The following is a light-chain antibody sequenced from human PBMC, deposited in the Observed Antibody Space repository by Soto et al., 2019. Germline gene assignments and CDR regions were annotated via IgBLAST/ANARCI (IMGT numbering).Light chain of an antibody. V-gene: IGKV3-11*01. CDR3: QHRYNWPLA. CDR1: QSVSSY. J-gene: IGKJ4*01. Sequence: EIVLTQSPATPSLSPGERATLSCRASQSVSSYLAWYQQKPGQAPRLLIYDASNRATGIPARFSGSGSGTDFTLTISSLDPEDFAVYYCQHRYNWPLAFGGGTKVDIK. CDR2: DAS.